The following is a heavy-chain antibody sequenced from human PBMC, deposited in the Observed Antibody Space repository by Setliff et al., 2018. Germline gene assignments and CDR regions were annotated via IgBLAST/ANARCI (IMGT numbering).Heavy chain of an antibody. V-gene: IGHV2-5*02. Sequence: SGPTLVNPTQTLTLTCTFSGFSLSTSGVGVGWIRQPPGKALEWLALIYWDDDKRYSPSLKSRLTITKDTSKNQVVLTMTNMDPGDTATYYCTRVLRGGDAFDIWGQGTMVTVSS. D-gene: IGHD3-10*01. CDR1: GFSLSTSGVG. CDR2: IYWDDDK. CDR3: TRVLRGGDAFDI. J-gene: IGHJ3*02.